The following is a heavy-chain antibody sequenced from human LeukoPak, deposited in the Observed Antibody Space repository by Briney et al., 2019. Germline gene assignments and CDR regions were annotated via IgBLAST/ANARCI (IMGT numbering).Heavy chain of an antibody. Sequence: PGGSLRLSCAASGFTFSSCAMSWVRQAPGKGLEWVSGISGSGGSTCYADSVKGRFTISRDNSKNTLYLQMNSLRAEDTAVYYCAKAYYDSSGYYSFDHWGQGTLVTVSS. J-gene: IGHJ4*02. CDR1: GFTFSSCA. CDR2: ISGSGGST. CDR3: AKAYYDSSGYYSFDH. V-gene: IGHV3-23*01. D-gene: IGHD3-22*01.